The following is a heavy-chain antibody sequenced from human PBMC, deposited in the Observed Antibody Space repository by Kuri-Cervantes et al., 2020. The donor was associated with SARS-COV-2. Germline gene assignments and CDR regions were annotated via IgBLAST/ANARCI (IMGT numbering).Heavy chain of an antibody. V-gene: IGHV4-59*08. Sequence: SETLSLTCTVSGGSISSYYWSWIRQPPGKGLEWIGYIYYSGSTNYNPSPKSRVTISVDTSKNQFSLKLRSVTAADTAVYFCAKHEGAAMDLFNYWGQGALVTVSS. CDR1: GGSISSYY. D-gene: IGHD5-18*01. J-gene: IGHJ4*02. CDR3: AKHEGAAMDLFNY. CDR2: IYYSGST.